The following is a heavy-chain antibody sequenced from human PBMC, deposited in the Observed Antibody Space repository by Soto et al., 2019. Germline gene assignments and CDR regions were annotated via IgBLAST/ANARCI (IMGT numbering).Heavy chain of an antibody. V-gene: IGHV3-15*07. CDR2: IKSKIDGGTT. D-gene: IGHD3-9*01. Sequence: GGSLRLSCAASGFTFSTAWINWVRQAPGKGLEWVGRIKSKIDGGTTDFAASVKGRFAISRDDSTDMVYLQMNSLRAEDTAVYYCARADWATGNDYWGQGTLVTVSS. CDR3: ARADWATGNDY. CDR1: GFTFSTAW. J-gene: IGHJ4*02.